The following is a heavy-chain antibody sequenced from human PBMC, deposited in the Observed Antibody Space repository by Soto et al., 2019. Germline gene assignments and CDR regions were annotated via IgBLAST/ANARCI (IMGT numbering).Heavy chain of an antibody. J-gene: IGHJ5*02. Sequence: QVQLVQSGAEVKKPGASVKVSCKASGFTFASNDINWVRQAPGQGLQWMGWMNANVDATDSPQEFKGRVSMTWNASISTAYLELHNLKSDDTAVYYCAREVVVGGSLWLDPWGQGNLVTVSS. D-gene: IGHD2-15*01. CDR3: AREVVVGGSLWLDP. V-gene: IGHV1-8*01. CDR2: MNANVDAT. CDR1: GFTFASND.